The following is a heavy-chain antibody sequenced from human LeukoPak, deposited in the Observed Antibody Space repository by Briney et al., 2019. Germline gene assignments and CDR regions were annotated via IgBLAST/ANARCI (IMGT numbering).Heavy chain of an antibody. CDR3: ARVRDYYGSGSYWGYNWFDP. CDR2: IYYSGST. D-gene: IGHD3-10*01. Sequence: SETLSLTCTVSGGSVSSGSYYWSWIRQHPGKGLEWIGYIYYSGSTYYNPSLKSRVTISVDTSKNQFSLKLSSVTAADTAVYYCARVRDYYGSGSYWGYNWFDPWGQGTLVTVSS. J-gene: IGHJ5*02. CDR1: GGSVSSGSYY. V-gene: IGHV4-31*03.